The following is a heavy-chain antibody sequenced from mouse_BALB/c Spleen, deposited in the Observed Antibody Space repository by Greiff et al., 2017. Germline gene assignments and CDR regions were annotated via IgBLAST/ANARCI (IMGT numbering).Heavy chain of an antibody. CDR3: ARTTARAMDY. Sequence: QVQLQQSGPGLVQPSQSLSITCTVSGFSLTSYGVHWVRQSPGKGLEWLGVIWSGGSTDYNAAFISRLSISKDNSKSQVFFKMNSLQANDTAIYYCARTTARAMDYWGQGTSVTVSS. V-gene: IGHV2-2*02. D-gene: IGHD1-2*01. J-gene: IGHJ4*01. CDR1: GFSLTSYG. CDR2: IWSGGST.